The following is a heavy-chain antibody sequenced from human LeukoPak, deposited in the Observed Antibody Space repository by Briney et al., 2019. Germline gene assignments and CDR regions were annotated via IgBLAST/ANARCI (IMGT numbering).Heavy chain of an antibody. CDR1: GYTFTSYG. J-gene: IGHJ4*02. D-gene: IGHD3-16*01. Sequence: LWATVKVSCKASGYTFTSYGISWVRQAPGQGLECIGWIRPYNGNTKYLQKLQGRVTMTTDTSTSTAYMELTSLTSDDTAVYYCAIELGEWGIFDFWGQGTLITVSS. CDR2: IRPYNGNT. V-gene: IGHV1-18*01. CDR3: AIELGEWGIFDF.